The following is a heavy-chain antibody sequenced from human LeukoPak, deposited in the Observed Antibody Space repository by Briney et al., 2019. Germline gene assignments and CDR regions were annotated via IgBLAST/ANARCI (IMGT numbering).Heavy chain of an antibody. Sequence: SETLSLTCTVSDGSISNYYWTWIRQPAGKGLEWIGHIYTSGSTTYNPSLQSRVTMSVDTSKKQFSLKLSSVTAADTAIYYCARAYDEWRGYSYGHYFFDYWGQGTLVTVSS. D-gene: IGHD5-18*01. CDR2: IYTSGST. J-gene: IGHJ4*02. CDR1: DGSISNYY. CDR3: ARAYDEWRGYSYGHYFFDY. V-gene: IGHV4-4*07.